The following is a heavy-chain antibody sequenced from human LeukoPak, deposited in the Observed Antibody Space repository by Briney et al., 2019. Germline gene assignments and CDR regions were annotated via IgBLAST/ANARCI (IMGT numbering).Heavy chain of an antibody. CDR1: GGSFSGYY. CDR3: AREDGAIVVVPAEKYYYYGMDV. CDR2: INHSGST. J-gene: IGHJ6*02. Sequence: PSETLSLTCAVYGGSFSGYYWSWIRQPPVKGLEWIGEINHSGSTNYNPSLKSRATISVDTSKNQFSLKLSSVTAADTAVYYCAREDGAIVVVPAEKYYYYGMDVWGQGTTVTVSS. D-gene: IGHD2-2*01. V-gene: IGHV4-34*01.